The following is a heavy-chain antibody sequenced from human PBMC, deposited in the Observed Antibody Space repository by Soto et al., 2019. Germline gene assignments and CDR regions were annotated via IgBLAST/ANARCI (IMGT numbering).Heavy chain of an antibody. D-gene: IGHD5-18*01. CDR2: IYYRRST. Sequence: QVQLQESGPGLVKPSETLSLTCTVSGGSISSYYWSWIRQSPGKGLEWIGYIYYRRSTKYNPSLKSRVTISVDTSMNRFSLKLSSVTAADTAVYYCARGRGDTAMAWYYWGQGTLVTVSS. CDR3: ARGRGDTAMAWYY. V-gene: IGHV4-59*01. CDR1: GGSISSYY. J-gene: IGHJ4*02.